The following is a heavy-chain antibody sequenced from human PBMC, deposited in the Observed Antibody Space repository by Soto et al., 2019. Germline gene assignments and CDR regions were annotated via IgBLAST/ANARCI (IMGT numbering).Heavy chain of an antibody. D-gene: IGHD3-3*01. V-gene: IGHV4-34*01. CDR2: INHSGST. J-gene: IGHJ6*02. CDR1: GGSFSGYY. CDR3: ARGRRITICGVVTNHKYGMDV. Sequence: QVQLQQWGAGLLKPSETLSLTCAVYGGSFSGYYWSWIRQPPGKGLEWIGEINHSGSTNYNPSLKSRVTIAVDTSKNQFSLKLGCVTGADTAVYYCARGRRITICGVVTNHKYGMDVWGQGTTVTVSS.